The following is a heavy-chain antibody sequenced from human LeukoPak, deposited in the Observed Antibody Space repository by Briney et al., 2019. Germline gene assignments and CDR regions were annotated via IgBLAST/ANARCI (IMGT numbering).Heavy chain of an antibody. Sequence: SETLSLTCAVSGGSFSGYYWTWIRQPPGKGLEWIGEINHSGSANYNPSLKSRVTISLDTSKNQFSLKLSSVTAADTAVYYCARHQQQLGDFDYWGQGTLVTVSS. D-gene: IGHD6-13*01. CDR3: ARHQQQLGDFDY. CDR1: GGSFSGYY. V-gene: IGHV4-34*01. J-gene: IGHJ4*02. CDR2: INHSGSA.